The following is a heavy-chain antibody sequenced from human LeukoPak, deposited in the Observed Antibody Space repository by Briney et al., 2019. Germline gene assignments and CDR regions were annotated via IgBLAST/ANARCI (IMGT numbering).Heavy chain of an antibody. CDR2: IYPGDSDT. CDR1: GYSFTSYW. Sequence: GESLKISRKGSGYSFTSYWIGWGRQMPGKGLEWMGIIYPGDSDTRYSPSFQGQVTISADKSISTAYLQWSSLKASDTAMYYCARVVCSGGSCYSEAFDIWGQGTMVTVSS. V-gene: IGHV5-51*01. CDR3: ARVVCSGGSCYSEAFDI. D-gene: IGHD2-15*01. J-gene: IGHJ3*02.